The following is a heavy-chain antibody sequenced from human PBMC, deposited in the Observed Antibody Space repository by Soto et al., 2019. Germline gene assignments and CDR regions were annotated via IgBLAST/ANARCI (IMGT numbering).Heavy chain of an antibody. Sequence: QVQLVDSGGSVVQPGESLRLSCAASGFTFSNHVMHWVRQAPGEGLEWVARFLYDGNNKYYSDSVRGRFTVSSDNSKDTLYLQVNSLTAEDTAVYCCVKDLGTVADFWGRGTRGTVSS. CDR3: VKDLGTVADF. V-gene: IGHV3-30*18. J-gene: IGHJ4*02. CDR2: FLYDGNNK. CDR1: GFTFSNHV. D-gene: IGHD4-17*01.